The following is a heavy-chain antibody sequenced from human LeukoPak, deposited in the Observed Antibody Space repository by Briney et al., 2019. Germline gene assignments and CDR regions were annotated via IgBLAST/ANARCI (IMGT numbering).Heavy chain of an antibody. D-gene: IGHD2-15*01. CDR2: ISSNGGST. J-gene: IGHJ4*02. CDR1: GFTFSSYA. CDR3: VNPYCSGGSCYEGAFDY. Sequence: GGSLRLSCSASGFTFSSYAVHWVRQAPGKGLEYVSAISSNGGSTYYADSVKGRFTISRDNSKNTLYLQMSSLRAEDTAVYYCVNPYCSGGSCYEGAFDYWGQGTLVTVSS. V-gene: IGHV3-64D*06.